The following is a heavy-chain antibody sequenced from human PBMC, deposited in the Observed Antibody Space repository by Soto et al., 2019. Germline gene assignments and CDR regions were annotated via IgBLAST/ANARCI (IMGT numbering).Heavy chain of an antibody. D-gene: IGHD6-19*01. J-gene: IGHJ5*02. CDR2: INHSGST. CDR3: VRKGIAVVRRWSWFDP. V-gene: IGHV4-34*01. CDR1: GGSFSGYY. Sequence: QVQLQQWGAGLLKPSETLSLTCAVYGGSFSGYYWSWIRQPPGKGLEWIGEINHSGSTNYNPSLKSRVTTSVDTSKNQFSLKLSSVTAADTAVYYCVRKGIAVVRRWSWFDPWGQGTLVTVSS.